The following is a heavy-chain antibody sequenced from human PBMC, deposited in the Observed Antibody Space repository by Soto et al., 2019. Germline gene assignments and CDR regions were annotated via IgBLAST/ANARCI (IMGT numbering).Heavy chain of an antibody. Sequence: QVQLVESGGGVVQPGRSLRLSCAASGFTFSTYGVHWVRQAPGKGLEWVAVISYDGSDKYYAESVKGRFTISRDNSKNTVYLQMNSLRAEDTAVYYCAKGLLWLGEFLSSFDYWGQGTLVTVSS. CDR1: GFTFSTYG. CDR3: AKGLLWLGEFLSSFDY. D-gene: IGHD3-10*01. J-gene: IGHJ4*02. CDR2: ISYDGSDK. V-gene: IGHV3-30*18.